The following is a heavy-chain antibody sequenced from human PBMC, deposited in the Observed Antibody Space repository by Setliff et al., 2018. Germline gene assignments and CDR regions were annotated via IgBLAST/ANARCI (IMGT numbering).Heavy chain of an antibody. Sequence: ASVKVSCKASGYTFTSYYMHWVRQAPGQGLEWMGIIYPSGGTTSYAQKFQGRVTITADESTSTAYMELSSLRSEDTAVYYCARGDYGDYGEGEAAYWGQGTLVTVSS. V-gene: IGHV1-46*01. CDR3: ARGDYGDYGEGEAAY. J-gene: IGHJ4*02. CDR1: GYTFTSYY. D-gene: IGHD4-17*01. CDR2: IYPSGGTT.